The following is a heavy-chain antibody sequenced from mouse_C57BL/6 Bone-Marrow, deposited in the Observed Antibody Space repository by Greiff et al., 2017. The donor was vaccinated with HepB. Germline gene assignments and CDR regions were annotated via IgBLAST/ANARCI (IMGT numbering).Heavy chain of an antibody. Sequence: VQLQQSGAELVKPGASVKISCKASGYAFSSYWMNWVKQRPGKGLEWIGQIYPGDGDTNYNGKFKGKATLTADKSSSTAYMQLSSLTSEDSAVYCCARGHYYGRRKYYFDYWGQGTTLTVSS. CDR1: GYAFSSYW. V-gene: IGHV1-80*01. CDR3: ARGHYYGRRKYYFDY. D-gene: IGHD1-1*01. CDR2: IYPGDGDT. J-gene: IGHJ2*01.